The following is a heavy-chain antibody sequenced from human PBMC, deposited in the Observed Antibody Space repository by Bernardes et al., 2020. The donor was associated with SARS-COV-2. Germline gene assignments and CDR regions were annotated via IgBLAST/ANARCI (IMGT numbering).Heavy chain of an antibody. CDR1: GFTVSNNY. CDR3: ALTTYYYDSSGYFY. Sequence: GGSLRLSRAASGFTVSNNYMSWVRQAPGKGLEWVSVIYSGGSTYYADSVKGRFTISRHNSKNTLYLQMNNLRTEDTAVYYCALTTYYYDSSGYFYWGQGTLVTVSS. D-gene: IGHD3-22*01. CDR2: IYSGGST. J-gene: IGHJ4*02. V-gene: IGHV3-53*04.